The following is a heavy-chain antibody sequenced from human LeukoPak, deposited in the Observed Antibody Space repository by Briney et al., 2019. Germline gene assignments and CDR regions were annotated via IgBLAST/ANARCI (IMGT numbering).Heavy chain of an antibody. CDR1: GYSLTELS. V-gene: IGHV1-24*01. CDR3: ATWAGAVIVDKNGGVY. D-gene: IGHD3-22*01. CDR2: FDPEASET. Sequence: ASVKVSCKVSGYSLTELSMHWVRQTPGKGLEWMGGFDPEASETIYAQKFQGRVTMTEDTSTDTAYMELSSLRSEDTAVFYCATWAGAVIVDKNGGVYWGQGTLATVSS. J-gene: IGHJ4*02.